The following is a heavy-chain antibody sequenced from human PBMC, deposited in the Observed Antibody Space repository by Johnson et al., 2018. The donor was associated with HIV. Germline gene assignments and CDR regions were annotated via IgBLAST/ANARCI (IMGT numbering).Heavy chain of an antibody. CDR3: ASSNVVGYRNDPDAFDI. CDR1: GFTFSSYA. Sequence: QVQLVESGGGVVQPGRSLRLSCAASGFTFSSYAMHWVRQAPGKGLEWVAVISYDGTNKYYADSVKGRFTISRDNSKNTLYLQMNSLRAEDTAVYYCASSNVVGYRNDPDAFDIWGQGTMVTVSS. D-gene: IGHD6-13*01. V-gene: IGHV3-30*04. CDR2: ISYDGTNK. J-gene: IGHJ3*02.